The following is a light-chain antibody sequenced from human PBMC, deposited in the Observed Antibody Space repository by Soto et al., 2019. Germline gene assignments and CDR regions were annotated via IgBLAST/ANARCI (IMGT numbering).Light chain of an antibody. CDR3: QQRSNWTPT. V-gene: IGKV3-11*01. J-gene: IGKJ4*01. Sequence: ESVFTQSPATLSLSPVERATLSCRASQSISSYLAWYQQKPGQAPSLLIYDTSNRATGIPARFSGSGSGTDFTLTISSLEPEDFAIYYCQQRSNWTPTFGGETKVQIK. CDR1: QSISSY. CDR2: DTS.